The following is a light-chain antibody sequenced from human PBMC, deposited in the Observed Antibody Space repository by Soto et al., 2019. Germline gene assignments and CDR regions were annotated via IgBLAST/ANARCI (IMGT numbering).Light chain of an antibody. V-gene: IGKV1-33*01. CDR3: KHFYSPPFS. Sequence: DVQMTQSPSSLSASVGDRVTISCQASQDIANYLNWYQQKPGKAPQLLICDASNLEAAVPSRFVGGGSGTEFTFTTDALQVEGFAADYVKHFYSPPFSFAQGTKLDIK. CDR2: DAS. J-gene: IGKJ2*03. CDR1: QDIANY.